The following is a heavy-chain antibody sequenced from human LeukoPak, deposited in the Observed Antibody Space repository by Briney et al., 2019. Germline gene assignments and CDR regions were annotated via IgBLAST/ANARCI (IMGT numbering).Heavy chain of an antibody. CDR2: ISGSGGST. D-gene: IGHD6-13*01. J-gene: IGHJ5*02. Sequence: GGTLRLSCAASGFTFSSYGMSWVRQAPGKGLEWVSAISGSGGSTYYADSVKGRFTISRDNSKNTLYLQMNSLRAEDTAVYYCAKDRGGMTFDPWGQGTLVTVSS. CDR3: AKDRGGMTFDP. V-gene: IGHV3-23*01. CDR1: GFTFSSYG.